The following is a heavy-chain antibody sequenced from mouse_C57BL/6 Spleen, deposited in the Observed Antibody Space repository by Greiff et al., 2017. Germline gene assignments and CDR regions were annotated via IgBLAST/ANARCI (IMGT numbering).Heavy chain of an antibody. D-gene: IGHD1-1*01. J-gene: IGHJ3*01. CDR2: RWSGGST. V-gene: IGHV2-2*01. CDR1: GFSLTSYG. CDR3: ATDGSWFAY. Sequence: QVQLKQSGPGLVQPSQSLSITCTVSGFSLTSYGVHWVRQSPGKGMEWLGVRWSGGSTDYNAAFISRLSISKDNSKSQVFFKMNSLQADDTAIYYCATDGSWFAYWGQGTLVTVSA.